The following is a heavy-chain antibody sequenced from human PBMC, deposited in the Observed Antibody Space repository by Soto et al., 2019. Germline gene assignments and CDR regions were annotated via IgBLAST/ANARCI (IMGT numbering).Heavy chain of an antibody. J-gene: IGHJ4*02. Sequence: GGSLRLSCAASGFTFSSYAMSWVRQAPGKGLEWVSAISGSGGSTYYAHSVKGRFTISRDNSKNTQYLQVNSLRAEDTAVYYCAKGPGGSTPFDYWGQGTLVTVSS. V-gene: IGHV3-23*01. CDR3: AKGPGGSTPFDY. CDR1: GFTFSSYA. D-gene: IGHD1-1*01. CDR2: ISGSGGST.